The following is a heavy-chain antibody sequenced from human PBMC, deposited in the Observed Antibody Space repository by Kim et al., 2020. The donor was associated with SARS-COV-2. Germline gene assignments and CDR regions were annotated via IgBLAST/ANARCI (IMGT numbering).Heavy chain of an antibody. Sequence: SETLSLTCTVSGGSISSGGYYWSWIRQHPGKGLEWIGYIYYSGSTYYNPSLKSRVTISVDTSKNQFSLKLSSVTAADTAVYYCARVGAGTMESWYFDLWGRGTLVTVSS. D-gene: IGHD6-13*01. CDR3: ARVGAGTMESWYFDL. V-gene: IGHV4-31*03. CDR2: IYYSGST. CDR1: GGSISSGGYY. J-gene: IGHJ2*01.